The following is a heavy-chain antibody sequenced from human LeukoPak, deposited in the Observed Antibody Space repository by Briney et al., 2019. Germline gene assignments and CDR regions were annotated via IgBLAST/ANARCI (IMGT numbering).Heavy chain of an antibody. CDR1: GYRFTDYW. CDR2: IYPGDSDT. J-gene: IGHJ6*02. V-gene: IGHV5-51*01. D-gene: IGHD1-7*01. CDR3: ARGAAGTIPDYYYFGMDI. Sequence: GESLKISCKGSGYRFTDYWIGWVRQMPGKGLEWMGIIYPGDSDTRYSPSFQGQVTISVDKSINTAHLQWGSLKASDTAMYYCARGAAGTIPDYYYFGMDIWGQGTTVTVSS.